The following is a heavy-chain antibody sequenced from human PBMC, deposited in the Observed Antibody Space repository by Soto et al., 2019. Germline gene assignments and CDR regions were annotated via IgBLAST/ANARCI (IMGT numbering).Heavy chain of an antibody. V-gene: IGHV6-1*01. CDR2: TYYRSKWYN. CDR3: ARDRYDFWSGYPTYNWFDP. D-gene: IGHD3-3*01. J-gene: IGHJ5*02. Sequence: PSQTLSLTCVISGDSVSSNSAAWNWIRQSPSRGLEWLGRTYYRSKWYNDYEVSVKSRITINPDTSKKQFSLQLNSVTPEDTAVYYCARDRYDFWSGYPTYNWFDPWGQGTLVTVSS. CDR1: GDSVSSNSAA.